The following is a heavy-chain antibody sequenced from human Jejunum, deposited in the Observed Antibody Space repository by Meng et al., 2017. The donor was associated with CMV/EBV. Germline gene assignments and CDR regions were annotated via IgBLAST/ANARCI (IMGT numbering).Heavy chain of an antibody. CDR3: AKRSGYGANSFVDN. CDR1: GFTFSNYA. J-gene: IGHJ4*02. CDR2: ISGSGSST. D-gene: IGHD4-23*01. V-gene: IGHV3-23*01. Sequence: GFTFSNYAMSWARQAPGKGLEWVSTISGSGSSTYYADSVRGQFAISRDNSENTVYLQVHSLRAGDTAVYYCAKRSGYGANSFVDNWGQGTLVTVSS.